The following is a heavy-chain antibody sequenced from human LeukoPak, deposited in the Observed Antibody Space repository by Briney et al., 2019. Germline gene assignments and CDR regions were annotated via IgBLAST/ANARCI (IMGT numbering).Heavy chain of an antibody. CDR3: ARGIPCFSLFGMVIY. D-gene: IGHD3-3*01. Sequence: GASVKVSCKASGYNFPGYDIHWVRQAPGQGFEWMGWINPNNGDTNYAQKFQGRVTMTRDTSVSTAFMELSTLKSDDAAVYYCARGIPCFSLFGMVIYWGQGTLLTVSS. V-gene: IGHV1-2*02. J-gene: IGHJ4*02. CDR1: GYNFPGYD. CDR2: INPNNGDT.